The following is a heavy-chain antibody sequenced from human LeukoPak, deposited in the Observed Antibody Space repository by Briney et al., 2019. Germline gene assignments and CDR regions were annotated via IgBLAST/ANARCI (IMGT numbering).Heavy chain of an antibody. V-gene: IGHV1-8*01. J-gene: IGHJ4*02. CDR2: MNPDSGNT. CDR3: AKTRRQWPEQHDC. CDR1: GYTFTSYD. Sequence: ALVKVSCKASGYTFTSYDIIWVRQASGQGLECMGWMNPDSGNTGYAQKFQGRVTMTRDTSISTAYMELSSLTSDDTAMYYCAKTRRQWPEQHDCWGQGTLVTVSS. D-gene: IGHD1/OR15-1a*01.